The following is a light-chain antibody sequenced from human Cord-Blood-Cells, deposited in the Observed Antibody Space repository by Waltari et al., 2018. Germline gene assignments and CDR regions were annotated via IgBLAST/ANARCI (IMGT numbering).Light chain of an antibody. CDR1: SSNIGAGYD. CDR3: QSYDSSLSGLYV. Sequence: VTISCTGSSSNIGAGYDVHWYQQLPGTAPKLLIYGNSNRPSGVPDRFSGSKSGTSASLAITGLQAEDEADYYCQSYDSSLSGLYVFGTGTKVIVL. CDR2: GNS. V-gene: IGLV1-40*01. J-gene: IGLJ1*01.